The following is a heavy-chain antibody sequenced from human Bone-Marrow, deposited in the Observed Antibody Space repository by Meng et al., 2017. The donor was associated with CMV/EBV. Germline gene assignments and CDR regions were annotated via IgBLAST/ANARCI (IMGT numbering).Heavy chain of an antibody. Sequence: ASVKVSCKASGYTFTGYYMHWVRQAPGQGLEWMGWINPNSGGTNYAQKFQGRVTMTRDTSISTAYMELSMLRSDDTAVYYCARGPYSGYDRGWFEPWGQGTLVTVSS. V-gene: IGHV1-2*02. CDR2: INPNSGGT. CDR1: GYTFTGYY. J-gene: IGHJ5*02. CDR3: ARGPYSGYDRGWFEP. D-gene: IGHD5-12*01.